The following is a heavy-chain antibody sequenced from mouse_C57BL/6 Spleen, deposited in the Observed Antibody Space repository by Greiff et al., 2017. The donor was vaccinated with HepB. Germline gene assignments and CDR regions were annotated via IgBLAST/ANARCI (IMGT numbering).Heavy chain of an antibody. D-gene: IGHD2-1*01. CDR1: GYTFTDYY. J-gene: IGHJ2*01. CDR3: ARLGYYGNYFDY. CDR2: INPYNGGT. Sequence: VQLKESGPVLVKPGASVKMSCKASGYTFTDYYMNWVKQSHGKSLEWIGVINPYNGGTSYNQKFKGKATLTVDKSSSTAYMELNSLTSEDSAVYYCARLGYYGNYFDYWGQGTTLTVSS. V-gene: IGHV1-19*01.